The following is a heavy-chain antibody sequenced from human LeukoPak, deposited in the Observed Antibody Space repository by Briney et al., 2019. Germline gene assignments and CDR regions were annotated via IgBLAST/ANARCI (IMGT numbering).Heavy chain of an antibody. CDR3: AAEAAYYYDSRDAFDV. Sequence: ASVKVSCKTSGYTFTNYYIHWVRRAPGQGLEWMGKINPSGGSTSYPQKFQGRVTMTRDTSTTTVYMELSSLRSEDTAVYYCAAEAAYYYDSRDAFDVWGQGTMVTVSS. D-gene: IGHD3-22*01. V-gene: IGHV1-46*01. CDR1: GYTFTNYY. CDR2: INPSGGST. J-gene: IGHJ3*01.